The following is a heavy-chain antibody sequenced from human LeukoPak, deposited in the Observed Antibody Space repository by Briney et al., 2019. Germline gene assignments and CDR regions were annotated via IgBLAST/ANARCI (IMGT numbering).Heavy chain of an antibody. CDR1: GGSISSYY. CDR3: ARGGYYGSGNDFRFDP. V-gene: IGHV4-34*01. J-gene: IGHJ5*02. Sequence: SETLSLTCTVSGGSISSYYWSWIRQPPGKGLEWIGEINHSGSTNYNPSLKSRVTISVDTSKNQFSLKLSSVTAADTAIYYCARGGYYGSGNDFRFDPWGQGTLVTVSS. CDR2: INHSGST. D-gene: IGHD3-10*01.